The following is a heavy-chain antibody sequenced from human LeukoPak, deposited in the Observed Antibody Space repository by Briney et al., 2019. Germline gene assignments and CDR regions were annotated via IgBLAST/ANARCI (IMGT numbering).Heavy chain of an antibody. J-gene: IGHJ4*02. D-gene: IGHD1-1*01. CDR3: ARGQLERSFPRELLYYFDY. CDR1: GYTFTNYA. Sequence: ASVKVSCKASGYTFTNYAIHWVRQAPGQRLEWMGWINAGNGNTKYSQEFQGRVTITRDTSASTAYMELSSLRSEDMAVYYCARGQLERSFPRELLYYFDYWGQGTLVTVSS. CDR2: INAGNGNT. V-gene: IGHV1-3*03.